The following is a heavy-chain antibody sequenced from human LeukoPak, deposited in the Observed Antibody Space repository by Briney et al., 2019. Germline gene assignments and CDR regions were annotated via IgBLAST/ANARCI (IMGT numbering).Heavy chain of an antibody. V-gene: IGHV1-46*01. CDR3: ARDGPYDAFDI. J-gene: IGHJ3*02. CDR1: GYTLTSYY. CDR2: INPSGGST. Sequence: GASVKVSCKASGYTLTSYYMHWVRQAPGQGLEWMGIINPSGGSTSYAQKFQGRVTMTRDMSTSTVYMELSSLRSEDTAVYYCARDGPYDAFDIWGQGTMVTVSS.